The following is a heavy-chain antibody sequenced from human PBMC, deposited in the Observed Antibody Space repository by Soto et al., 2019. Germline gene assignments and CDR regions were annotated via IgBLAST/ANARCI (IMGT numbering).Heavy chain of an antibody. V-gene: IGHV4-59*08. CDR3: AGGIAARSPFDY. D-gene: IGHD6-6*01. CDR1: GGSISSYY. J-gene: IGHJ4*02. Sequence: PSETLSLTCTVSGGSISSYYWSWIRQPPGKGLEWIGYIYYSGSTNYNPSLKSRVTISVDTSKNQFSLKLSSVTAADTAVYYCAGGIAARSPFDYWGQGTLVTVSS. CDR2: IYYSGST.